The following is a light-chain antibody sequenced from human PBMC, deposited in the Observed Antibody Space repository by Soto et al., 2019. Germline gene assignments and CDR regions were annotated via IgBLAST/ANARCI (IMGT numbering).Light chain of an antibody. J-gene: IGLJ1*01. CDR3: CSYGDTSTSYF. V-gene: IGLV2-11*01. CDR1: NSDLGDHNY. Sequence: QSVLTQPRSVSGSPGQSVTISCTGTNSDLGDHNYVSWYQQHPGKAPKLLIYDVRRRPSGVPDRFSGSQSGNTASLTISGPQAEDEADYYCCSYGDTSTSYFFGTGTKLTVL. CDR2: DVR.